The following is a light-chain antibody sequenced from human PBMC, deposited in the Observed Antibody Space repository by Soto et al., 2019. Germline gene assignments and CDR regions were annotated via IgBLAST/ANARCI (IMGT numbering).Light chain of an antibody. CDR2: DGS. CDR3: CSYASSSTYV. V-gene: IGLV2-23*01. CDR1: SSDVGSYDL. J-gene: IGLJ1*01. Sequence: QSALTQPASVSGSPGQSITISCTGTSSDVGSYDLVSWYQQDPGKAPKLMIYDGSKRPSGISNRFSGSKSGNTASLTISGLQAEDGADYYCCSYASSSTYVSGTGTKPTAL.